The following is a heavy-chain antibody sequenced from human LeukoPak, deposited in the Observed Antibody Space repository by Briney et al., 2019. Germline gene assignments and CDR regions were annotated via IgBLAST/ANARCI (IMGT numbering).Heavy chain of an antibody. CDR3: AREVITPGDSDGFDL. CDR2: IHYDGRA. Sequence: SETLSLTCTVSGGSISSANHFWRWVRQSPGAGLEWLGYIHYDGRAHYNPSLKSRVSMSLDMSKNQFSLSLSSVTAADTAIYYCAREVITPGDSDGFDLWGQGTMVSVSS. J-gene: IGHJ3*01. V-gene: IGHV4-30-4*08. CDR1: GGSISSANHF. D-gene: IGHD2-2*01.